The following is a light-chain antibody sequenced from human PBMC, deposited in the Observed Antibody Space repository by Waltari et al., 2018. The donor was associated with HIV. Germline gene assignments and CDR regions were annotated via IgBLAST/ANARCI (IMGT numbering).Light chain of an antibody. J-gene: IGLJ3*02. Sequence: QSVLTQPPSVSGAPGQRVTISCSWGSSNIGSGYDVHWYQQFPGPAPKVLIYANTNRPSGVPDRFSGSKSGYSASLVITGLQAEDDADYYCQSYDSSLSGWVFGGGTKLTVL. CDR2: ANT. V-gene: IGLV1-40*01. CDR1: SSNIGSGYD. CDR3: QSYDSSLSGWV.